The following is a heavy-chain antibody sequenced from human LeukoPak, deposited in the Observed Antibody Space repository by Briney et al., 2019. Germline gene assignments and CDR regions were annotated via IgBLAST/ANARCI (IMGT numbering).Heavy chain of an antibody. D-gene: IGHD3-3*01. J-gene: IGHJ5*02. CDR1: NASFNGYY. V-gene: IGHV4-34*01. CDR2: ISHNEDT. Sequence: PSETLSLTCAVYNASFNGYYWGWIRQPPGKGLEWMGEISHNEDTNYNPSLKSRVTMSVDASRKQFSLKLSSVTAADTAVYYCARAPRITIFGVVIIQNWFDPWGQGTLVTVSS. CDR3: ARAPRITIFGVVIIQNWFDP.